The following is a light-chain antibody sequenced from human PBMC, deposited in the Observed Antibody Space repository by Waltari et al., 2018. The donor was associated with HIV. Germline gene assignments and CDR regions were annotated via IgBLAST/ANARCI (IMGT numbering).Light chain of an antibody. CDR2: WAS. Sequence: DIVMTQSPDSLAVSLGERATINCKSSQSVLHSSTNKNCIAWYQQKPGQPPKLLTYWASTREFGVPDRFSVSGSGTDFTLTINSLQPEDVAVYYCQQYYSYPRTFGPGTKVDV. CDR1: QSVLHSSTNKNC. V-gene: IGKV4-1*01. CDR3: QQYYSYPRT. J-gene: IGKJ3*01.